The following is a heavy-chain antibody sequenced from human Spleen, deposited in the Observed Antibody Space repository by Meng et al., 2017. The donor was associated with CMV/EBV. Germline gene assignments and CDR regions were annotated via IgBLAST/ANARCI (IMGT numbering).Heavy chain of an antibody. Sequence: FTVSDYRINWVRQAPGKGLEWVSSISVSRSKTYYADSVKGRFTISRDNADNSLFLQMNSLRAEDTAVYYCARDSRRHYDNIGYYVFDYWGQGTLVTVSS. V-gene: IGHV3-21*06. CDR3: ARDSRRHYDNIGYYVFDY. J-gene: IGHJ4*02. CDR1: FTVSDYR. D-gene: IGHD3-22*01. CDR2: ISVSRSKT.